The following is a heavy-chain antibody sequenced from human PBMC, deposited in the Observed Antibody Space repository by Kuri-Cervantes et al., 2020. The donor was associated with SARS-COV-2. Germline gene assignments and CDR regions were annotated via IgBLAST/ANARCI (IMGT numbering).Heavy chain of an antibody. Sequence: GESLKISCAASGFTFSSYGMHWVRQTPGKGLEWVALIHYDGTNTYYAVSVRGRFTISRDNLNNILYLQMNSLRAEDTAVYYCAKKGDSSSWYPGAFDIWGQGTMVTVSS. CDR2: IHYDGTNT. V-gene: IGHV3-30*02. CDR3: AKKGDSSSWYPGAFDI. D-gene: IGHD6-13*01. J-gene: IGHJ3*02. CDR1: GFTFSSYG.